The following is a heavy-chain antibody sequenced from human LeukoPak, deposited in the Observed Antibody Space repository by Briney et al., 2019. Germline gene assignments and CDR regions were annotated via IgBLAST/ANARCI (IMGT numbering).Heavy chain of an antibody. CDR1: GYTFTSYG. D-gene: IGHD3-9*01. CDR2: ISAYNGNT. Sequence: EASVKVSCKASGYTFTSYGISWVRQAPGQGLEWMGWISAYNGNTNYAQKLQGRVTMTTDTSTGTAYMELRSLRSDDTAVYYCARDPDYDILTGYPFDYWGQGTLVTISS. J-gene: IGHJ4*02. CDR3: ARDPDYDILTGYPFDY. V-gene: IGHV1-18*01.